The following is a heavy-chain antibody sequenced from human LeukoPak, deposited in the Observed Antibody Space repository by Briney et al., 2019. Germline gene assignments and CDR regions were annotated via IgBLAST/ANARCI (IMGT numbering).Heavy chain of an antibody. D-gene: IGHD3-22*01. CDR3: ARDLPYDSSGYGVSDV. V-gene: IGHV1-69*13. CDR1: GGTYSSYA. Sequence: ASVKVSCKASGGTYSSYAISWVRQAPGQGLEWMGGIIPIFGTANYAQKFQGRVTITADESTSTAYMELSSLRSEDTAVYYCARDLPYDSSGYGVSDVWGQGTTVTVSS. J-gene: IGHJ6*02. CDR2: IIPIFGTA.